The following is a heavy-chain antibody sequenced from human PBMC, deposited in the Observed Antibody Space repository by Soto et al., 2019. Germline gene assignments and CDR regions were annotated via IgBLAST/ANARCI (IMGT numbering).Heavy chain of an antibody. V-gene: IGHV3-7*04. Sequence: EVQLVESGGSLVQPGGSLRLSCAASGFTFNTSWMSWVRQAPGKGLEWVANINEDGSEKYCLDSVKGRFTISRDNAKNSLSLQMNRLRAEDKAMYYCARDYDRTPGIYWGQGTLVTVSS. CDR1: GFTFNTSW. J-gene: IGHJ4*02. D-gene: IGHD3-22*01. CDR3: ARDYDRTPGIY. CDR2: INEDGSEK.